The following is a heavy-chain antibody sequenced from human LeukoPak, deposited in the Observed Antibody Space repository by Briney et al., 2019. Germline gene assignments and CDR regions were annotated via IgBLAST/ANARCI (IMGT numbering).Heavy chain of an antibody. D-gene: IGHD3-3*01. V-gene: IGHV1-2*02. Sequence: APVKVSCKASGYTFTGYYMHWVRQAPGQGLEWMGWINPSSGGTNYAQKFQGRVTMTRDTSTSTAYMELSRLRSDDTAVYYCARLTYYDFWSGYNYAFDIWGQGTMVTVSS. J-gene: IGHJ3*02. CDR1: GYTFTGYY. CDR2: INPSSGGT. CDR3: ARLTYYDFWSGYNYAFDI.